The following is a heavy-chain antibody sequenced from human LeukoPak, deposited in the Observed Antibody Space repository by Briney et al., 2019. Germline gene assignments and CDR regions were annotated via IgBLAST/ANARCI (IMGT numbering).Heavy chain of an antibody. V-gene: IGHV4-39*01. CDR2: INYSGTT. CDR3: ARLRDGRWLLEY. CDR1: GGSISSSGYY. Sequence: SETLSLTCTASGGSISSSGYYWGWIRQPPGKGLEWTASINYSGTTYYNPSLKSRVTISEDRSKNQFSLKLSSVTAADTAVYYCARLRDGRWLLEYWGQGTLVTVSS. D-gene: IGHD5-24*01. J-gene: IGHJ4*02.